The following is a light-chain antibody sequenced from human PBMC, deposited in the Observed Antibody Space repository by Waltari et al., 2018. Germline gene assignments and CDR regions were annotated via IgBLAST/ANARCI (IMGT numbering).Light chain of an antibody. J-gene: IGKJ1*01. V-gene: IGKV3-15*01. CDR1: QSVSSN. CDR2: GAS. CDR3: QQYNNLWT. Sequence: EIVMTPSPATMSVSQGGRATLSCTASQSVSSNLAWYQQKPGQAPRLLIYGASTRATGIPARFSGSGSATEFTLTISSLQSEDFAVYYCQQYNNLWTFGQGTKVEIK.